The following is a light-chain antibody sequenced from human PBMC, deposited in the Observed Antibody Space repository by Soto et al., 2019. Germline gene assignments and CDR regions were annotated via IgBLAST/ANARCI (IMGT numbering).Light chain of an antibody. CDR2: EVN. V-gene: IGLV2-8*01. CDR3: SSYAGSSNV. J-gene: IGLJ1*01. Sequence: QSALTQPPSASGSPGQSVAISCTGTSSDVGGYNYVSWYQQHPGKAPKLMIYEVNKRPSGVPDRFSGSKSGNTASLTVSVLQAEDEADYYCSSYAGSSNVFGTGTKVTV. CDR1: SSDVGGYNY.